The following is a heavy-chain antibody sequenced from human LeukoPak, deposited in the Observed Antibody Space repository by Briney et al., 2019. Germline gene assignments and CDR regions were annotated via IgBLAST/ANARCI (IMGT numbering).Heavy chain of an antibody. CDR1: GGSFSGYY. Sequence: PSETLSLTCAVYGGSFSGYYWSWIRQPPGKGLEWLGEINHSGSTNYNPSLKSRVTISVDTSKNQFSLKLSSVTAADTAVYYCARLLGGWYMYWGQGTLVTVSS. CDR2: INHSGST. V-gene: IGHV4-34*01. CDR3: ARLLGGWYMY. D-gene: IGHD6-19*01. J-gene: IGHJ4*02.